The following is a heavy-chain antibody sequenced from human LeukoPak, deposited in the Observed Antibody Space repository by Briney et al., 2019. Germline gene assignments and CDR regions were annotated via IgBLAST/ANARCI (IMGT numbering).Heavy chain of an antibody. D-gene: IGHD3-3*01. V-gene: IGHV4-59*05. CDR1: GGSISSYY. J-gene: IGHJ6*02. CDR3: ARPENDFWSGYYV. CDR2: IYYSGST. Sequence: SETLSLTCTVSGGSISSYYWSWIRQPPGKGLEWIGSIYYSGSTYYNPSLKSRVTISVDTSKNQFSLKLSSVTAADTAVYYCARPENDFWSGYYVWGQGTTVTVSS.